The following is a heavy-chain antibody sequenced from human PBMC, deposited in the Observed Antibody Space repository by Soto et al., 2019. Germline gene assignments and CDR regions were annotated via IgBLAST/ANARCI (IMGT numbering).Heavy chain of an antibody. D-gene: IGHD6-13*01. V-gene: IGHV1-58*02. CDR2: IVVGNGNT. J-gene: IGHJ4*02. CDR3: ATASAGYTFGFDL. Sequence: SVKFSCKASGFTFPTSTIQWVRQTRGHRLEWIGWIVVGNGNTNFAQDLRQRVTFSRDMSTSTAYMDVSSLRSDDTAMYYCATASAGYTFGFDLWGQGSLVTVS. CDR1: GFTFPTST.